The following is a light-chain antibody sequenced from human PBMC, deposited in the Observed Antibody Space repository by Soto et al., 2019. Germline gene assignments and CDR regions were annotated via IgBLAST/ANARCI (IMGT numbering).Light chain of an antibody. CDR1: QSVSSN. CDR2: GAS. CDR3: QQYNNWWT. Sequence: EIVMTQSPATLSVSLGERANLSCRASQSVSSNLAWYQQKPGQAPRLLIYGASTRATGIPARFSGSGSGTEFTLTISSLQSEDFAVYYCQQYNNWWTFGQGTKVEIK. J-gene: IGKJ1*01. V-gene: IGKV3-15*01.